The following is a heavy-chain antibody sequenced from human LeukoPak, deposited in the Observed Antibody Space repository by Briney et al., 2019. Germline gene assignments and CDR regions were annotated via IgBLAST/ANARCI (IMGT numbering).Heavy chain of an antibody. D-gene: IGHD3-22*01. CDR2: ISGSGGST. CDR3: AKDSSGYYSYNWFDP. J-gene: IGHJ5*02. V-gene: IGHV3-23*01. Sequence: AGGSLRLSCAASGFTFSSYAMNWVRQAPGKGLEWVSAISGSGGSTYYADSVKGRFTISRDNSKNTLYLQMNSLRAEDTAVYYCAKDSSGYYSYNWFDPWGQGTLVTVSS. CDR1: GFTFSSYA.